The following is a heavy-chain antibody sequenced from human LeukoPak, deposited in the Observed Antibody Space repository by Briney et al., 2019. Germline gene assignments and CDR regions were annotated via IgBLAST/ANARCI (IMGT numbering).Heavy chain of an antibody. CDR3: ARDGYNSAPFDF. V-gene: IGHV4-30-2*06. Sequence: SETLSLTCTVSGDSISSGDYFWSWIRQSPGKGLEWIGYTSHYGNAYYNPSLSSRVSLSVDTSKNQVSLKITSVTAADTAIYYCARDGYNSAPFDFWGPRTLVTVSS. CDR2: TSHYGNA. D-gene: IGHD5-24*01. J-gene: IGHJ4*02. CDR1: GDSISSGDYF.